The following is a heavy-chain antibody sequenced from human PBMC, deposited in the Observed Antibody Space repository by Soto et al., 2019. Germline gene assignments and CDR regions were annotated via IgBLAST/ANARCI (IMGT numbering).Heavy chain of an antibody. CDR3: AKDPRGYSSNYYYYYMDV. CDR1: GFTFSSYA. D-gene: IGHD6-13*01. Sequence: GGSLRLSCAASGFTFSSYAMSWVRQAPGKGLEWVSAISGSGGSTYYADSVKGRFTISRDNSKNTLYLQMNSLRAEDTAVYYCAKDPRGYSSNYYYYYMDVWGKGTTVTVSS. CDR2: ISGSGGST. V-gene: IGHV3-23*01. J-gene: IGHJ6*03.